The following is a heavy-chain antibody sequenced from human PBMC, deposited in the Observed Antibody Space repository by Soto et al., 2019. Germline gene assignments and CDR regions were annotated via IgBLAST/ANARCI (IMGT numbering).Heavy chain of an antibody. J-gene: IGHJ5*02. D-gene: IGHD3-9*01. CDR3: AVLRYFDWLPKGDWFDP. Sequence: VASVKVSCKVSGYTLTELSMHWVRQAPGKGLEWMGGFDPEDGETIYAQRFQGRVTMTEDTSTDTAYMELSSLRSEDTAVYYCAVLRYFDWLPKGDWFDPWGQGTLVTVSS. V-gene: IGHV1-24*01. CDR2: FDPEDGET. CDR1: GYTLTELS.